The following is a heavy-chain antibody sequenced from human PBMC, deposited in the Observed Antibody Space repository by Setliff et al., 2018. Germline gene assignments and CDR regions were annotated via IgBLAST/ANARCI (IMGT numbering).Heavy chain of an antibody. CDR3: ATSDWYAAFDH. J-gene: IGHJ4*02. CDR1: GFTFTNYW. D-gene: IGHD6-19*01. Sequence: GGSLRLSCAASGFTFTNYWINWVRQAPGKGLEWVANIKQDESEKHYLGSVKGRFTISRDNARNSVYLQMNSLRAEDAAVYYCATSDWYAAFDHWGQGTLVTVSS. CDR2: IKQDESEK. V-gene: IGHV3-7*01.